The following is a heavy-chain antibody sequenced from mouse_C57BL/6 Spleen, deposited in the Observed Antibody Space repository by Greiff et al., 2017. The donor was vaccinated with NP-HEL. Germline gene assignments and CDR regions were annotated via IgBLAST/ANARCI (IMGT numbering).Heavy chain of an antibody. CDR3: VRQEGAMDY. D-gene: IGHD6-1*01. CDR2: IRSKSNNYAT. V-gene: IGHV10-1*01. J-gene: IGHJ4*01. Sequence: EVMLVESGGGLVQPKGSLKLSCAASGFSFNTYAMNWVRQAPGKGLEWVARIRSKSNNYATYYAESVKDRFTISRDDSESMLYLQMNNLKTEDTAMYYCVRQEGAMDYWGQGTSVTVSS. CDR1: GFSFNTYA.